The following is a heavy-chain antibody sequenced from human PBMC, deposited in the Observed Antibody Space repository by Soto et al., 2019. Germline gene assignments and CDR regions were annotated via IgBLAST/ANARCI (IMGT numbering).Heavy chain of an antibody. Sequence: ETLSLTCTVSGGSISSSSYYWGWIRQPPGKGLEWIGSIYYSGSTYYNPSLKSRVTISVDTSKNQFSLKLSSVTAADTAVYYCARQYCSSTSCYFPFDYWGQGTLVTVSS. V-gene: IGHV4-39*01. CDR2: IYYSGST. CDR1: GGSISSSSYY. D-gene: IGHD2-2*01. J-gene: IGHJ4*02. CDR3: ARQYCSSTSCYFPFDY.